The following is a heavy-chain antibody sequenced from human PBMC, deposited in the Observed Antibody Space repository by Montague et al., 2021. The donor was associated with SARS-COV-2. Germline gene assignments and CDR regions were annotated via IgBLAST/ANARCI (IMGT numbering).Heavy chain of an antibody. D-gene: IGHD3-10*01. CDR1: GGSISSSSYY. CDR3: ASMVRGQVYYFDY. Sequence: SETLSLTCTVSGGSISSSSYYWGWIRQPPGKGLEWIGSIFYSGSTDYNPSLKSRVTISVDTSKNQFSLKLSSVTAADMAVYYCASMVRGQVYYFDYWGQGTLVTVSS. CDR2: IFYSGST. J-gene: IGHJ4*02. V-gene: IGHV4-39*01.